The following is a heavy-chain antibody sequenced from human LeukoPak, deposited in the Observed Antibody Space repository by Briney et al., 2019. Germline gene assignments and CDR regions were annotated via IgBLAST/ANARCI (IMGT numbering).Heavy chain of an antibody. J-gene: IGHJ4*02. CDR3: TRDRSRAEDD. D-gene: IGHD1-14*01. CDR2: INQGGSDK. V-gene: IGHV3-7*01. CDR1: GFTFSGHW. Sequence: PGGSLRLSCAASGFTFSGHWMSWVRQAPGHGLEWVANINQGGSDKYYVDSVKGRFTISGDNANNLLYLQMNSLRGEDTAVYYCTRDRSRAEDDWGQGTLVTVSS.